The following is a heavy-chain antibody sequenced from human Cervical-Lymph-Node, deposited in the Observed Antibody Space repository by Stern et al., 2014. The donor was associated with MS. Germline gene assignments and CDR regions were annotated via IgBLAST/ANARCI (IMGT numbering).Heavy chain of an antibody. CDR1: GYSFISHA. CDR3: ARAGYCSPSTCSDAFDI. V-gene: IGHV1-3*01. CDR2: INGDNRNT. D-gene: IGHD2-15*01. J-gene: IGHJ3*02. Sequence: QVQLVQSGAEVKDPGASVKVSCKASGYSFISHAMHWVRQAPGQTFQWMGWINGDNRNTKYSQKLQGRVTITRDKTTSTAYMELSSLTSEDTAVYYCARAGYCSPSTCSDAFDIWGQGTMVTVSS.